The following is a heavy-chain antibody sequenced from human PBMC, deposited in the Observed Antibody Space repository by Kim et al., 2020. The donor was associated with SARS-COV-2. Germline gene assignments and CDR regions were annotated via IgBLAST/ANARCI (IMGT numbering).Heavy chain of an antibody. D-gene: IGHD3-3*01. CDR1: GFTFSSYG. CDR2: IWYDGSNK. V-gene: IGHV3-33*01. Sequence: GGSLRLSCAASGFTFSSYGMHWVRQAPGKGLEWVAVIWYDGSNKYYADSVKGRFTISRDNSKNTLYLQMNSLRAEDTAVYYCARSRVTVGVARYYYYYYGMDVWGQGTTVTVSS. CDR3: ARSRVTVGVARYYYYYYGMDV. J-gene: IGHJ6*02.